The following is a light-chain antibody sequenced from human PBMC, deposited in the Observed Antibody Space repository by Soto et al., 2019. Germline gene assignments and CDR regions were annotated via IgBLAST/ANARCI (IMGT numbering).Light chain of an antibody. V-gene: IGLV2-18*02. CDR3: SSYTSTSTYV. J-gene: IGLJ1*01. CDR2: EVS. Sequence: QSVLTQPPSVSGSPGQSVPISCNRTSSDVGSYSRVSWYQQPPGTAPKLMIYEVSNRPSGVPDRFSGSKSGNTASLTISGLQAEDEADYYCSSYTSTSTYVFGTGTKVTV. CDR1: SSDVGSYSR.